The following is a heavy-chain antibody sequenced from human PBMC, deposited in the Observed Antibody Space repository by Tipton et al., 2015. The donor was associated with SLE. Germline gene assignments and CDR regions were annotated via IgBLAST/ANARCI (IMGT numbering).Heavy chain of an antibody. J-gene: IGHJ5*02. D-gene: IGHD6-13*01. Sequence: GLVKPSETLSLTCAVSGGSISTYYWSWIRQPPGSGLEWIGYIYYSGITTYNPSLKSRVTISLGTSTNQFSLRLSSVTAADTAVYFCTRSLYNTNWFWFDPWGQGTLVIVSS. V-gene: IGHV4-59*01. CDR2: IYYSGIT. CDR1: GGSISTYY. CDR3: TRSLYNTNWFWFDP.